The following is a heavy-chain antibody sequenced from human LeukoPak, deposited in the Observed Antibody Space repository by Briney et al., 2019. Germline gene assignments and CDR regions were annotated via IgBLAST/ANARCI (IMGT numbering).Heavy chain of an antibody. D-gene: IGHD5-12*01. J-gene: IGHJ4*02. CDR1: GYSFTSYW. CDR2: IYPGDSDT. Sequence: GESLKISCKGSGYSFTSYWIGWVRQMPGKGLEWMGIIYPGDSDTRYSPSFQGQVTISADKSISTAYLQWSSLKASDTAMYYCARLPAREYNSGPIDNFDYWGQGTLVTVSS. CDR3: ARLPAREYNSGPIDNFDY. V-gene: IGHV5-51*01.